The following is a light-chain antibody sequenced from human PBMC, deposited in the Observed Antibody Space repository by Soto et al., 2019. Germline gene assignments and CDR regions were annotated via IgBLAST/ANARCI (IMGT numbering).Light chain of an antibody. J-gene: IGLJ3*02. CDR3: SSYTSTNTLV. V-gene: IGLV2-14*01. CDR1: SSDVGGYNY. CDR2: EVS. Sequence: QSALTQPASVSGSPGQSITISCTGTSSDVGGYNYVSWYQQYPGKAPKLMIYEVSYRPSGVSNRFSGSKYGNTASLTISGLQSEDEADYYCSSYTSTNTLVFGGGTKVTVL.